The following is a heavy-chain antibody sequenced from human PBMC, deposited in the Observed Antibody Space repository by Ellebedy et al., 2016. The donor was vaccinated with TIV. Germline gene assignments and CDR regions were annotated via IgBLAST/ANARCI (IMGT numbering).Heavy chain of an antibody. Sequence: LRLXCTVSGGSIRRGGYYLSWIRKHPGKGLEWIGYIDYSGSTYYNPSLKSRLKISVDTSKNQFSLRLSSVTAADTAVYYCARAEREGYCSGGSCSTWFDPWGQGTLVTVSS. J-gene: IGHJ5*02. D-gene: IGHD2-15*01. CDR2: IDYSGST. V-gene: IGHV4-31*03. CDR3: ARAEREGYCSGGSCSTWFDP. CDR1: GGSIRRGGYY.